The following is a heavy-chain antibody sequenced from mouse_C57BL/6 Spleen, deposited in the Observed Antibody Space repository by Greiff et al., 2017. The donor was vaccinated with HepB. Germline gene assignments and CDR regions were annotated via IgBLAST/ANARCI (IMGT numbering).Heavy chain of an antibody. CDR2: IYPGDGDT. D-gene: IGHD1-1*01. CDR3: AREGGSSSFDY. V-gene: IGHV1-82*01. Sequence: QVQLQQSGPELVKPGASVKISCKASGYAFSSSWMNWVKQRPGKGLEWIGRIYPGDGDTNYNGKFKGKATLTADKSSSTAYMQRSSLTSEDSAVYFCAREGGSSSFDYWGQGTTLTVSS. CDR1: GYAFSSSW. J-gene: IGHJ2*01.